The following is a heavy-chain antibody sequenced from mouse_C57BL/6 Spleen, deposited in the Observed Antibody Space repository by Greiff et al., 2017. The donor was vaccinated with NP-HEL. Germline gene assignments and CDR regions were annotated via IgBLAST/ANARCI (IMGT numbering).Heavy chain of an antibody. CDR3: ARDSNYEAY. Sequence: EVQLVESGGGLVKPGGSLKLSCAASGFTFSDYGMHWVRQAPEKGLEWVAYISSGSSTIYYADTVKGRFTISRDNAKNTLFLQMTSLRSEDTAMYYCARDSNYEAYWGQGTLVTVSA. V-gene: IGHV5-17*01. J-gene: IGHJ3*01. CDR2: ISSGSSTI. CDR1: GFTFSDYG. D-gene: IGHD2-5*01.